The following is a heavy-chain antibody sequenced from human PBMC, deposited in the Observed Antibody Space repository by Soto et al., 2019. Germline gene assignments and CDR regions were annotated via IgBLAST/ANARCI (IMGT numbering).Heavy chain of an antibody. CDR2: ISYDGSNK. J-gene: IGHJ3*02. CDR1: GFTFSSYG. Sequence: QVQLVESGGGVVQPGRSLRLSCAASGFTFSSYGMHWVRQVPGKGLEWVAVISYDGSNKYYADSVKGRFTISRDNSKNTLYLQMNSLRAEDTAVYYCAKDNVYDAFDIWGQGTMVTVSS. V-gene: IGHV3-30*18. D-gene: IGHD3-16*01. CDR3: AKDNVYDAFDI.